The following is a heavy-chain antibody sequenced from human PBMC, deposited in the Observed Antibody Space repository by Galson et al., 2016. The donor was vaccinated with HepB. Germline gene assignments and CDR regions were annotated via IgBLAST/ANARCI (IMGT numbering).Heavy chain of an antibody. J-gene: IGHJ3*02. D-gene: IGHD4-17*01. CDR3: VRDLWASMTSVTSSDAFDI. CDR2: INPILGTP. Sequence: SVKVSCKASAGTLFTFAISWVRQAPGQGLEWMGVINPILGTPNYAQNFQGRATITADRSTTTAYMELSSLRSEDTAVYYCVRDLWASMTSVTSSDAFDIWGQGTKVTVSS. CDR1: AGTLFTFA. V-gene: IGHV1-69*10.